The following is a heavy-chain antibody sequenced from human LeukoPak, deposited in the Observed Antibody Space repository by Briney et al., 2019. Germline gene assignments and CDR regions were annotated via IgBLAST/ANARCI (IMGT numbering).Heavy chain of an antibody. Sequence: PSETLSLTCTVSGGSISSYYWSWIRQPPGKGLEWIGYIYYSGSTNYNPSLKSRVTISVDTSKNQFSLKLSSVTAADTAVYYCARFSDFWSGWYFDYWGQGTLVTVSS. CDR1: GGSISSYY. D-gene: IGHD3-3*01. V-gene: IGHV4-59*08. J-gene: IGHJ4*02. CDR2: IYYSGST. CDR3: ARFSDFWSGWYFDY.